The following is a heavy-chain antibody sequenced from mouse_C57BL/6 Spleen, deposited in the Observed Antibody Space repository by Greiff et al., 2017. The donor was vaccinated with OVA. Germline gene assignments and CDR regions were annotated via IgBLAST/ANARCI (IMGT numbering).Heavy chain of an antibody. Sequence: QVQLQQPGAELVRPGSSVKLSCKASGYTFTSYWMHWVKQRPIQGLEWIGNIDPSDSETHYNQKFKDKATLTVDKSSSTAYMQLSSLTSEDSAVYYCARLCDYDHIDYWGQGTSLTVSS. CDR3: ARLCDYDHIDY. CDR1: GYTFTSYW. CDR2: IDPSDSET. V-gene: IGHV1-52*01. J-gene: IGHJ2*02. D-gene: IGHD2-4*01.